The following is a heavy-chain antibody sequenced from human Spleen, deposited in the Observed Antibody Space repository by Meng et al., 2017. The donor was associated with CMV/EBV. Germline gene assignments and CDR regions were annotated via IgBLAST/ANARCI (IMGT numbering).Heavy chain of an antibody. V-gene: IGHV3-13*01. J-gene: IGHJ6*02. CDR3: ARGMYYDFWSGSQRSGLDV. CDR1: GFTFSSYD. CDR2: IGTAGDT. D-gene: IGHD3-3*01. Sequence: GKSLKISCAASGFTFSSYDMHWVRQATGKGLEWVSAIGTAGDTYYPGSVKGRFTISRENAKNSLYLQMNSLRAGDTAVYYCARGMYYDFWSGSQRSGLDVWGQGTTVTVSS.